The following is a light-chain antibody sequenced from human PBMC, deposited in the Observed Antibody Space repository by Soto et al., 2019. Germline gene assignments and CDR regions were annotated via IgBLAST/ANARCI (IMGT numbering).Light chain of an antibody. CDR2: EGS. CDR3: CSYAGGSTVV. J-gene: IGLJ2*01. CDR1: SSDVGSYNL. Sequence: QSALTQPASVSGSPGQSITISRTGTSSDVGSYNLVSWYKQHPGKAPKLIIYEGSKRPSGVSNRFSGSKSGNTASLTISGLQAEDEADYYCCSYAGGSTVVFGGGTKVTVL. V-gene: IGLV2-23*03.